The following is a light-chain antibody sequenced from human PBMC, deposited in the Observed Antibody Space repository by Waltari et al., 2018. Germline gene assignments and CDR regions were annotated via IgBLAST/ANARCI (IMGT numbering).Light chain of an antibody. CDR1: SSTLGGTY. Sequence: QSVLTQPPSASGVSGQRVTISRSGSSSTLGGTYLNWYQQAPGTAPKLPLYMNSQRPSGVPDRFSGSKSGTSASLAISGLRSEDEAHYYCAAWDDSLICPVFGTGTKVSVL. J-gene: IGLJ1*01. V-gene: IGLV1-47*01. CDR3: AAWDDSLICPV. CDR2: MNS.